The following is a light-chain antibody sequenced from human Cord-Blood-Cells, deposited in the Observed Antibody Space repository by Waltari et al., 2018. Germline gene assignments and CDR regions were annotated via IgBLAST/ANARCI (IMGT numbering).Light chain of an antibody. CDR3: QQYNNWPPRT. Sequence: EIVMTQSPATLSVSPGERATLSCRASQSVSSNLAWYQQKPGQAPRRRIYGASTRATGIPARFSGSGSGTEFTLTISSLQSEDFAVYYCQQYNNWPPRTFGQGTKVEIK. J-gene: IGKJ1*01. CDR2: GAS. CDR1: QSVSSN. V-gene: IGKV3-15*01.